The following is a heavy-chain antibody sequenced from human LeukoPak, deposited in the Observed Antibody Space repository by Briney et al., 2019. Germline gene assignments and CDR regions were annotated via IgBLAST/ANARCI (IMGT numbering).Heavy chain of an antibody. V-gene: IGHV3-23*01. Sequence: GGSLRLSCAASGFTFGSYAMTWVRQAPGKGLEWVSSIDASGDNTYYADSVKGRFTISRDNSKNTFYLQMNTLRADDTAVYYCAKGSGSGWYGWFAPWGQGALVTASS. CDR1: GFTFGSYA. J-gene: IGHJ5*02. CDR2: IDASGDNT. CDR3: AKGSGSGWYGWFAP. D-gene: IGHD6-19*01.